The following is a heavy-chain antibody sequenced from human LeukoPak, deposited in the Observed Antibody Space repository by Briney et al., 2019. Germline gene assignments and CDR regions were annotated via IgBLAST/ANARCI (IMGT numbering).Heavy chain of an antibody. CDR2: ISNSGGRT. CDR1: GFTFSSYA. J-gene: IGHJ6*02. D-gene: IGHD3-3*01. CDR3: AREYCDFWSGYHNIYGMDV. Sequence: GGSLRLSCAASGFTFSSYAMSWVRQAPGKGLEWVSSISNSGGRTFYTDSVKGRFTISRDNSKITLYLQMNSLRAEDTAVYYCAREYCDFWSGYHNIYGMDVWGQGTTVTVSS. V-gene: IGHV3-23*01.